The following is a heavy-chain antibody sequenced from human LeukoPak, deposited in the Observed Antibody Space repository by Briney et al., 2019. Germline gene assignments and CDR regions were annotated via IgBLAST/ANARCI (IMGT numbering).Heavy chain of an antibody. Sequence: SETLSLTCTVSGGSISSHYWSWIRQPPGKGLEWIGYICYSGSTNYNPSLKSRVTISVDTSKNQFSLKLSSVTAADTAVYYCARMRDIDYYYMDVWGKGTTVTVSS. CDR2: ICYSGST. CDR3: ARMRDIDYYYMDV. J-gene: IGHJ6*03. D-gene: IGHD2-15*01. V-gene: IGHV4-59*11. CDR1: GGSISSHY.